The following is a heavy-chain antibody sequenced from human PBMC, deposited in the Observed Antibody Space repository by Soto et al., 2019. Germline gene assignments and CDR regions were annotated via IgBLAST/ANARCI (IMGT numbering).Heavy chain of an antibody. J-gene: IGHJ4*02. V-gene: IGHV3-33*01. CDR2: IWYDGSKK. Sequence: GSLRLSCAASGFTFSSHGMHWVRQAPGKGLEWVAVIWYDGSKKYYADSVKGRFTISRDNSKNTLYLQMDSLRVEDTAVYYCARFTTYSSGEGLDYWGQGTLVTVSS. CDR3: ARFTTYSSGEGLDY. D-gene: IGHD3-22*01. CDR1: GFTFSSHG.